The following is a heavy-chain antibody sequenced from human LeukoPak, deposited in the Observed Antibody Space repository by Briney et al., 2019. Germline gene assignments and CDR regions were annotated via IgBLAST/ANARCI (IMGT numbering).Heavy chain of an antibody. CDR3: ATVFPTGY. J-gene: IGHJ4*02. CDR2: FDPEDDER. CDR1: GYRLTDFT. Sequence: ASVKVSCKGSGYRLTDFTIQWARQAPGKGLEWMGHFDPEDDERIYAQKFQGRLTLTEDTSTDTAYMELSSLGSEDTAVYYCATVFPTGYWGQGTLVVVSS. V-gene: IGHV1-24*01. D-gene: IGHD4-17*01.